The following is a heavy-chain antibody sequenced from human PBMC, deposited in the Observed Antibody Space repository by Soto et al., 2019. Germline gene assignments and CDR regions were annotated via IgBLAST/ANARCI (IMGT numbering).Heavy chain of an antibody. Sequence: SETLSLTCTVSGGSISSGDYYWSWIRQPPGKGLEWIGYIYYSGSTFYNPSLKSRLTISVDTSKNQFSLKLSSVTAADTAVYYCARERPGGARFDPWGQVTLVAVSS. V-gene: IGHV4-30-4*01. CDR3: ARERPGGARFDP. CDR1: GGSISSGDYY. D-gene: IGHD2-15*01. CDR2: IYYSGST. J-gene: IGHJ5*02.